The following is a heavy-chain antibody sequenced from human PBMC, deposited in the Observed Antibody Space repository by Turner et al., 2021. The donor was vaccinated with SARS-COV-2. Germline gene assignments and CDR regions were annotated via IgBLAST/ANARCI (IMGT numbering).Heavy chain of an antibody. CDR1: GITVGRNY. J-gene: IGHJ4*02. D-gene: IGHD3-16*01. CDR2: IYSGGST. CDR3: ARESWGRDPDY. Sequence: EVQPAASVGGLVPPGGPLSLSCAASGITVGRNYMRWVRQAPGKGLEWVSVIYSGGSTYYADSVKGRFTISRHNSKNTLYLQMNSLRAEDTAVYCCARESWGRDPDYWGQGTLVTVSS. V-gene: IGHV3-53*04.